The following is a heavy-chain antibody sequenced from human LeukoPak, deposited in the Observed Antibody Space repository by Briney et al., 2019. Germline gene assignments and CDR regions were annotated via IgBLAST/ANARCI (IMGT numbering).Heavy chain of an antibody. D-gene: IGHD6-19*01. Sequence: ASVKVSCKASGYTFTGYYMHWVRQAPGQGLEWMGRINPNSGSTNYAQKFQGRVTMTRDTSISTAYMELSRLRSDDTAVYYCARAAKWGIAVALKGNWFDPWGQGTLVTVSS. V-gene: IGHV1-2*06. J-gene: IGHJ5*02. CDR1: GYTFTGYY. CDR3: ARAAKWGIAVALKGNWFDP. CDR2: INPNSGST.